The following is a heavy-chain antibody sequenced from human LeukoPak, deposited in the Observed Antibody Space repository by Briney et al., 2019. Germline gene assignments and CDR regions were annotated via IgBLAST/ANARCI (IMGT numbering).Heavy chain of an antibody. CDR3: AKDGSRYYYDSSANTGGY. CDR1: GFTFSSYG. D-gene: IGHD3-22*01. CDR2: ISGSGGST. V-gene: IGHV3-23*01. Sequence: GGTLRLSCAASGFTFSSYGMSWVRQAPGKGLEWVSAISGSGGSTYYADSVKGRFTISRDNSKNTLYLQMNSRRAEDTAVYYCAKDGSRYYYDSSANTGGYWGQGTLVTVSS. J-gene: IGHJ4*02.